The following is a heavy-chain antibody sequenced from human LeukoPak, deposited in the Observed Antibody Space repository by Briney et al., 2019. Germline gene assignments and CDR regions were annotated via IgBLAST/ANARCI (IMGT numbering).Heavy chain of an antibody. J-gene: IGHJ3*02. CDR1: GFTFSSYG. D-gene: IGHD3-10*01. CDR3: AKDLRGSGSYYNVDAFDI. CDR2: TSYDGSNI. Sequence: GGSLRLSCAASGFTFSSYGMHWVRQAPGKGLEWVALTSYDGSNIYYADSVKGRFTISRHNSKNTLYLQMNSLRAEDTAVYYCAKDLRGSGSYYNVDAFDIWGQGTMVTVSS. V-gene: IGHV3-30*18.